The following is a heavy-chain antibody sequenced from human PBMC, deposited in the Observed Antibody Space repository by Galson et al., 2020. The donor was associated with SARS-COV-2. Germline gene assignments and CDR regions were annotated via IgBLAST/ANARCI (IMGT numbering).Heavy chain of an antibody. CDR1: GGSISSYY. CDR3: AGGFDP. V-gene: IGHV4-59*01. Sequence: SETLSLTCTVPGGSISSYYWSWIRQPPGKGLEWIGYIYYSGSTNYNPSLKSRVTISVDTSKNQFSLKLSSVTAADTAVYYCAGGFDPWGQGTLVTVSS. J-gene: IGHJ5*02. CDR2: IYYSGST.